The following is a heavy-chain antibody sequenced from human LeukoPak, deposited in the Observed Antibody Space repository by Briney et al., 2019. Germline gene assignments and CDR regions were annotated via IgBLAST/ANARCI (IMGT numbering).Heavy chain of an antibody. CDR3: AFSSGYYFDY. D-gene: IGHD3-22*01. CDR2: IIPIFGTA. J-gene: IGHJ4*02. CDR1: GGTFSSYA. Sequence: GSSVKVSCKASGGTFSSYAITWVRQAPGQGLEWMGGIIPIFGTASYAQKFQGRVTVTTDESTSTAYMELSSLRSEDTAVYYCAFSSGYYFDYWGQGTLVTVSS. V-gene: IGHV1-69*05.